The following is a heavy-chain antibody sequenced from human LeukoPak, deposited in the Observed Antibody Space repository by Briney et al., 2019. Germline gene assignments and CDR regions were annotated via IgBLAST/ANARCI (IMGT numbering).Heavy chain of an antibody. CDR1: GFTFSSYA. CDR3: ARGMDSSSWLDY. CDR2: ISYDGSNK. V-gene: IGHV3-30-3*01. Sequence: GGSLRLSCAASGFTFSSYAMHWVRQAPGKGLEWVAVISYDGSNKYYADSVKGQFTISRDNSKNTLYLQMNSLRAEDTAVYYCARGMDSSSWLDYWGQGTLVTVSS. J-gene: IGHJ4*02. D-gene: IGHD6-13*01.